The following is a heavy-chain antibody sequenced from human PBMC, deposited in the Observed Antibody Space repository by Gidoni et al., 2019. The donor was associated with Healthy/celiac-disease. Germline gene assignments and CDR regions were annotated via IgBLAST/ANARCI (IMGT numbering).Heavy chain of an antibody. CDR3: ARGGAITIFGVVIHDFDY. Sequence: QVQLQQWGAGLLKPSETLSLTCAVYGGSFAGSYWSWIRQPPGKGLEWIGEINHSGSTNYNPSLKSRVTISVDTSKNQFSLKLSSVTAADTAVYYCARGGAITIFGVVIHDFDYWGQGTLVTVSS. CDR2: INHSGST. D-gene: IGHD3-3*01. CDR1: GGSFAGSY. V-gene: IGHV4-34*01. J-gene: IGHJ4*02.